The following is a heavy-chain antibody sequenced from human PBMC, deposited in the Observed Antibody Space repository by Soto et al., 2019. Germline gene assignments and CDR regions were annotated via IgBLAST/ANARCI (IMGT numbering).Heavy chain of an antibody. CDR2: IYHSGST. CDR1: GGSISSSNW. J-gene: IGHJ4*02. CDR3: AREDDYSFDY. Sequence: PSETLSLTCAVSGGSISSSNWWSWVRQPPGKGLEWIGEIYHSGSTRYNPSLKSRVTISVDTSKNQFSLELSSVTAADTAVYYCAREDDYSFDYWGQGTLVTVSS. V-gene: IGHV4-4*02. D-gene: IGHD2-21*02.